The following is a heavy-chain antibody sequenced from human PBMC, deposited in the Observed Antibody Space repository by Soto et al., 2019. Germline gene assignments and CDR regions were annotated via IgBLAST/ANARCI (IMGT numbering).Heavy chain of an antibody. V-gene: IGHV4-31*03. CDR3: AGAVSDCDVRRYRTSYFDQ. CDR1: GASVSTGVYY. J-gene: IGHJ4*02. CDR2: IDNSGST. D-gene: IGHD2-21*02. Sequence: QVQLDESGPGLVQPSQTLSLSCTVSGASVSTGVYYWTWIRQHPGRVLEWIGYIDNSGSTYYNPSLTCRVDISVDTSKNQFSLNLQSLTAADTAFYYCAGAVSDCDVRRYRTSYFDQCGQGLLVTVSS.